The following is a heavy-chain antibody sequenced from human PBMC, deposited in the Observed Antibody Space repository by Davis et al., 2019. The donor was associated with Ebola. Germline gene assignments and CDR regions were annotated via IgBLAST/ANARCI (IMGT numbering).Heavy chain of an antibody. CDR1: GFRVSGPY. Sequence: PGGSLRLSCAASGFRVSGPYMSWVRQAPGKGLEWVSVIYTGGRTYYTDSVKGRFTISRDNSKNTLYLQMNSLRAEDTAVYYCAKVEAVAGTGWWGQGTLVTVSS. J-gene: IGHJ4*02. D-gene: IGHD6-19*01. V-gene: IGHV3-66*02. CDR3: AKVEAVAGTGW. CDR2: IYTGGRT.